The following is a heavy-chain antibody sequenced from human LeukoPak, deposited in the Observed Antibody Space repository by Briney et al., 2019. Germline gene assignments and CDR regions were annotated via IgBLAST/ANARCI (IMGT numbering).Heavy chain of an antibody. CDR3: AREYCSGGSCYQGGYFDY. D-gene: IGHD2-15*01. CDR1: GYTFTSYY. J-gene: IGHJ4*02. Sequence: ASVKVSCKASGYTFTSYYMHWVGQAPGQGLEWMGIINPSGGSTSYAQKFQGRVTMTRDTSTSTVYMELSSLRSEDTAVYYCAREYCSGGSCYQGGYFDYWGQGTPVTVSS. V-gene: IGHV1-46*01. CDR2: INPSGGST.